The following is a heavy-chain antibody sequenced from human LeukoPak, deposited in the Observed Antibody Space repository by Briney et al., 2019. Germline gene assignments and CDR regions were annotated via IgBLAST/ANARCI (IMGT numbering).Heavy chain of an antibody. Sequence: PSETLSLTCAVYGGSFSGYYWSWIRQPPGKGLEWIGSLYHSGSTYYNPSLKSRVTISVDTSKNQFSLRLRSVTAADTAVYYCTRDETYTSDWQSNHYFYYMDVWGKGTTVTVSS. D-gene: IGHD6-19*01. CDR1: GGSFSGYY. CDR2: LYHSGST. V-gene: IGHV4-38-2*02. J-gene: IGHJ6*03. CDR3: TRDETYTSDWQSNHYFYYMDV.